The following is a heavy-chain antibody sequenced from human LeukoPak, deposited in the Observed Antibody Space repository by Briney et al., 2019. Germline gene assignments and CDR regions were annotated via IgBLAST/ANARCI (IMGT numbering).Heavy chain of an antibody. J-gene: IGHJ4*02. D-gene: IGHD1-26*01. CDR1: GYTFTCYY. Sequence: ASVKVSCKASGYTFTCYYMHWVRQAPGQGLEWMGWISPKSGGTNYAQKFQGRVTMTRDTSISTAYMDLSGLRSDDTAVYYCARGSTVRSGDFWGQGTLVTVSS. CDR2: ISPKSGGT. V-gene: IGHV1-2*02. CDR3: ARGSTVRSGDF.